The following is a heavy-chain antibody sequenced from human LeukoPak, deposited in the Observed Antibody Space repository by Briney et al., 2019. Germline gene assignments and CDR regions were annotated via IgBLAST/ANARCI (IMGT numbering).Heavy chain of an antibody. V-gene: IGHV3-53*01. J-gene: IGHJ4*02. CDR3: ANDGLGGAVGH. D-gene: IGHD1-1*01. Sequence: GGSLRLSCAASGLTVSSNSVSWVRQAPGKGLEWVSVINSGGNTYYADSVKGRFTFSRDNSKNTLYLQMNSLRAEDTAVYYCANDGLGGAVGHWGQGTLVTVSS. CDR2: INSGGNT. CDR1: GLTVSSNS.